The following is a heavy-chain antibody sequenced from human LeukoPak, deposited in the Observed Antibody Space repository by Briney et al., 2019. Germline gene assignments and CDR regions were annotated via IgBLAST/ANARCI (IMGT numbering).Heavy chain of an antibody. Sequence: GGSLRLSCAASGFAFNTYGMHWVRQAPGKGLHWVTFIRYDGSNKYYTDSVKGRFTISRDNSKNTLYLQMNNLRPEDTAVYFCAKTGGTHGFPEDPSHVWGEGTMVAVSS. V-gene: IGHV3-30*02. CDR1: GFAFNTYG. CDR2: IRYDGSNK. CDR3: AKTGGTHGFPEDPSHV. J-gene: IGHJ3*01. D-gene: IGHD3-10*01.